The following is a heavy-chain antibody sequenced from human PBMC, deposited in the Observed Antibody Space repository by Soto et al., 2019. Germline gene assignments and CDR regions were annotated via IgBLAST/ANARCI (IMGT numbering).Heavy chain of an antibody. J-gene: IGHJ6*02. V-gene: IGHV3-33*01. CDR2: IWYDGSNK. Sequence: GGSLRVSCAASGVTFSSYGMLWVSQAQGKGLEWVVVIWYDGSNKYYADSVKGRFTISRDNSKNTLYLQMNSLRAEDTAVYYCARDRERRSMPYGMDVWGQGT. CDR3: ARDRERRSMPYGMDV. D-gene: IGHD2-2*01. CDR1: GVTFSSYG.